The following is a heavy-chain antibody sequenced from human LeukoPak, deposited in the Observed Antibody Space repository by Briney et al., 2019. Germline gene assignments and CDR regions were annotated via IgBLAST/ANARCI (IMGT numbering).Heavy chain of an antibody. Sequence: GGSLRLSCAASGLTFYDQATHWVRHAPGTGLEWVSLSANDGSTYYADSVRGRFTISRDISKNSLYLEMSSLRTEYTALYHCASQTKYYSGSAGSYWGAFDLWGQGTMVTVSS. J-gene: IGHJ3*01. D-gene: IGHD3-10*01. CDR3: ASQTKYYSGSAGSYWGAFDL. CDR2: SANDGST. CDR1: GLTFYDQA. V-gene: IGHV3-43*02.